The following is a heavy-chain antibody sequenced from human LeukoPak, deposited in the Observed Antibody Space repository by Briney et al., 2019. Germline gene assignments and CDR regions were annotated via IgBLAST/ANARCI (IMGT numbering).Heavy chain of an antibody. Sequence: GGSLRLSCAASGFTFDDYAMHWVRQAPGKGLEWVSGISWNSGSIGYADSVKGRFTISRDNAKNSLYLQMNSLRAEDTALYYCAKDIGRDSSGVDYWGQGTPVTVSS. J-gene: IGHJ4*02. CDR1: GFTFDDYA. D-gene: IGHD3-22*01. CDR3: AKDIGRDSSGVDY. CDR2: ISWNSGSI. V-gene: IGHV3-9*01.